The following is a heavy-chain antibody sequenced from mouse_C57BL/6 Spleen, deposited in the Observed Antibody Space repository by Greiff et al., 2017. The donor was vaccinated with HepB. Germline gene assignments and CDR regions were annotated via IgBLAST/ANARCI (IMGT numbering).Heavy chain of an antibody. V-gene: IGHV14-1*01. CDR3: TPITTVVAKTWYFDV. J-gene: IGHJ1*03. CDR2: IDPEDGDT. Sequence: EVKLQESGAELVRPGASVKLSCTASGFNIQDYYMHWVKQRPEQGLEWIGRIDPEDGDTEYAPKFQGKATMTADTSSNTAYLQLSSLTSEDTAVYYCTPITTVVAKTWYFDVWGTGTTVTVSS. D-gene: IGHD1-1*01. CDR1: GFNIQDYY.